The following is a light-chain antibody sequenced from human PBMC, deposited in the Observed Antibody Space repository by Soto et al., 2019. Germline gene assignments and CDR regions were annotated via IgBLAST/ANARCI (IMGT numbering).Light chain of an antibody. J-gene: IGKJ1*01. Sequence: DAVMTQTPFSSPVTLGQPASISCRSSQNLVHTNGDTYLNWLQQRPGQPPRVLIFKVSNRLSVVPDRFSGSGAGTDFTLKISRVEAEDVGVYDCMQATHFPRTFGQGTKVEIK. CDR3: MQATHFPRT. CDR2: KVS. CDR1: QNLVHTNGDTY. V-gene: IGKV2-24*01.